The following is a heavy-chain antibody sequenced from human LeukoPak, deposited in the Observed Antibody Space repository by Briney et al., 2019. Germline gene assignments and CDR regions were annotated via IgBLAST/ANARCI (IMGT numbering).Heavy chain of an antibody. D-gene: IGHD6-13*01. CDR2: ISGSGGST. V-gene: IGHV3-23*01. Sequence: PGGSLRLSCAASGFTFSSYAMSWVRQAPGKGLEWVSAISGSGGSTYYADSVKGRFTISRDNSKNTLYLQMNSLRAEDTAVYYCARDSTLSGIAAAGFYYYYGMDVWGQGTTVTVSS. CDR3: ARDSTLSGIAAAGFYYYYGMDV. CDR1: GFTFSSYA. J-gene: IGHJ6*02.